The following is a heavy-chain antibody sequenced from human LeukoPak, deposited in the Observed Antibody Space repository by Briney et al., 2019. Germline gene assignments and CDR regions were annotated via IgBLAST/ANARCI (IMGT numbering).Heavy chain of an antibody. CDR2: ISISGSTI. CDR1: GFTFSSYE. D-gene: IGHD5-18*01. Sequence: GGSLRLSCAASGFTFSSYEMNWVRQAPGKGLGWVSYISISGSTIYYADSVKGRFTTSRDNAKNSLYLQMNSPRAEDTAVYYCARDPNSCGYISMDVWGEGTTVTVSS. CDR3: ARDPNSCGYISMDV. V-gene: IGHV3-48*03. J-gene: IGHJ6*03.